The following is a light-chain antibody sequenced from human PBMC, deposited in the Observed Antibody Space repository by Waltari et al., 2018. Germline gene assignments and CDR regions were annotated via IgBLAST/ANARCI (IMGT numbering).Light chain of an antibody. J-gene: IGKJ2*01. Sequence: DIQMTQSPSAMSASVGNRVTITCRASPGISKYLAWFQQKPGKIPKRLIYTASNLESGVPSRFSGSGSGTEFTLTITSLQPEDSATYYCLQHSSYPYTFGQGTKLEI. CDR2: TAS. CDR3: LQHSSYPYT. CDR1: PGISKY. V-gene: IGKV1-17*03.